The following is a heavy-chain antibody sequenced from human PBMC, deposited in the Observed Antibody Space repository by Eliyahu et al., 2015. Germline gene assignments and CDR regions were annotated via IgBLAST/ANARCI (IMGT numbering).Heavy chain of an antibody. V-gene: IGHV3-21*01. CDR2: ISSSSSYI. CDR1: GFTFSSXX. J-gene: IGHJ6*02. Sequence: EVQLVESGGGLVKPGGSLRLXCAASGFTFSSXXXNWVRQAPGXGLEGVSSISSSSSYIYYADSVKGRFTISRDNAKNSLYLQMNSLRAEDTAVYYCASHIAVAGTHYYYYGMDVWGQGTTVTVSS. D-gene: IGHD6-19*01. CDR3: ASHIAVAGTHYYYYGMDV.